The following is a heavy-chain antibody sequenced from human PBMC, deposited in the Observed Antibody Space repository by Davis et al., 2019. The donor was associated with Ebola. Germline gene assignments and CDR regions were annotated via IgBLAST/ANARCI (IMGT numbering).Heavy chain of an antibody. D-gene: IGHD2/OR15-2a*01. Sequence: ASVKVSCKAPGGTFSSYAINWVRQAPGQGLEWMGWINPNNGATKYAQNFQGRLTLTRDGTTTTGYMDLSGLTSADTAVYFCARSFYDWIAVAYWGQGTLVTVSS. J-gene: IGHJ4*02. V-gene: IGHV1-2*02. CDR2: INPNNGAT. CDR3: ARSFYDWIAVAY. CDR1: GGTFSSYA.